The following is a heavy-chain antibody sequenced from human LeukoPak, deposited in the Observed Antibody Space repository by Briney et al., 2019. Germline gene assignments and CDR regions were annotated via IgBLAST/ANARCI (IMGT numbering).Heavy chain of an antibody. J-gene: IGHJ1*01. Sequence: TSETPSLTCTVSGGSISSYYWSWIRQPPGKGLEWIGYIYYSGSTNYNPSLKSRVTISVDTSKNQFSLKLSSVTAADTAVYYCARLSAAVQHWGQGTLVTVSS. CDR1: GGSISSYY. V-gene: IGHV4-59*01. CDR3: ARLSAAVQH. D-gene: IGHD6-13*01. CDR2: IYYSGST.